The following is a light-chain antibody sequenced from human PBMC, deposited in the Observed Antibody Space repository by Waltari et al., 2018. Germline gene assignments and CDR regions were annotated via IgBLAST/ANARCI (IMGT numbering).Light chain of an antibody. CDR3: SSYTSSSISYV. CDR2: DVS. CDR1: TSNVAGYYY. J-gene: IGLJ1*01. V-gene: IGLV2-14*03. Sequence: SLTPHASFSGASGQSITTPCTGTTSNVAGYYYVSSYQQHPGKAPKLMIYDVSNRPSGVSNRFSGSKSGNTASLTISGLQAEDEADYYCSSYTSSSISYVFGTGTKVTVL.